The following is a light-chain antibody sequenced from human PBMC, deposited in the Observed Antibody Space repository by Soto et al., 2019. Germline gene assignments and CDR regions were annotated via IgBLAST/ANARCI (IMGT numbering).Light chain of an antibody. J-gene: IGLJ2*01. CDR3: SSHTSSSTVV. CDR2: EVS. Sequence: QSALTQPASVSGSPGQSITISCTGTSSDVGAYNYVSWYQQHPGKAPKLIISEVSNRPSGVSNRFSGSKSGNTASLTISGLQAEDEADYYCSSHTSSSTVVFGGGTKVTVL. CDR1: SSDVGAYNY. V-gene: IGLV2-14*01.